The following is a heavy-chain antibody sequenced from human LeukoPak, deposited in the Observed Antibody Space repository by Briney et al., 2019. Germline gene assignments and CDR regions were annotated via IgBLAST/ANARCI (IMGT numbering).Heavy chain of an antibody. CDR2: ISGDGSKT. CDR3: AKDENPGFSSSWYGIQEYYYSYDMDV. CDR1: GLTFDDYC. V-gene: IGHV3-43*01. J-gene: IGHJ6*03. Sequence: PGGSLRLSRVASGLTFDDYCTHWVRQAPGKGLEWVSLISGDGSKTYYADSVKSRFTISRDNSKNSLYLQMNSLRTEDTALYYCAKDENPGFSSSWYGIQEYYYSYDMDVWGKGTTVTVSS. D-gene: IGHD6-13*01.